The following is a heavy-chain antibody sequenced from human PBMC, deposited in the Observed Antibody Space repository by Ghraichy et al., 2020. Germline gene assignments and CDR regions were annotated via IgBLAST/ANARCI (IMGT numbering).Heavy chain of an antibody. V-gene: IGHV3-74*01. J-gene: IGHJ5*01. Sequence: GESLNISCAVSGLTFSNYWMHWVRQAPGKGLVWVSRIKSDGSSTRYADSVKGRFTTSRDNAQNTLFLQMNSLRADDTAVYYCARDLGVSSTWFDLWGQGTLVTVSS. CDR3: ARDLGVSSTWFDL. CDR1: GLTFSNYW. D-gene: IGHD3-10*01. CDR2: IKSDGSST.